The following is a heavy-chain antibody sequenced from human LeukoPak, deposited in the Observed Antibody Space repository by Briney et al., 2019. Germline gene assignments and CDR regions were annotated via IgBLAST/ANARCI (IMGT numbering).Heavy chain of an antibody. CDR2: VYYTGST. CDR3: ARHSGSGSLSRPFDP. V-gene: IGHV4-39*01. D-gene: IGHD3-10*01. CDR1: GDSVTSGTFY. Sequence: PSETLSLTCTVSGDSVTSGTFYWAWLRQPPGKGLEWIATVYYTGSTYYNPSLKSRVTISIDTSKNQFSLKLRSVVAPDTALYYCARHSGSGSLSRPFDPWGQATLVTVSP. J-gene: IGHJ5*02.